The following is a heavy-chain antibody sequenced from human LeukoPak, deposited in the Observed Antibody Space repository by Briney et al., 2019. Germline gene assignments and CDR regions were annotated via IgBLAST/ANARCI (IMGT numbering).Heavy chain of an antibody. CDR2: ISFDGSNK. V-gene: IGHV3-30*03. J-gene: IGHJ4*02. Sequence: GGSLRLSCAASGFTFSSYGIHWVRQAPGKGLEWVAVISFDGSNKNYADSVKGRFTISRDNSKNTLSLQMNSLRAEDTAVYYCAREARLPGRVVAAQPLNYWGQGTLVTVSS. CDR1: GFTFSSYG. D-gene: IGHD2-15*01. CDR3: AREARLPGRVVAAQPLNY.